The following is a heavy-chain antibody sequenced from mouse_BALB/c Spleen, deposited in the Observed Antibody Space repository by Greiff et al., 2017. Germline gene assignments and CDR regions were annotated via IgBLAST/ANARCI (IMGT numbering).Heavy chain of an antibody. Sequence: EVMLVESGGGLVKPGGSLKLSCAASGFTFSDYYMYWVRQTPEKRLEWVATISDGGSYTYYPDSVKGRFTISRDNAKNNLYLQMSSLKSEDTAMYYCARENRAAMDYWGQGTSVTVSS. J-gene: IGHJ4*01. CDR2: ISDGGSYT. V-gene: IGHV5-4*02. CDR3: ARENRAAMDY. CDR1: GFTFSDYY.